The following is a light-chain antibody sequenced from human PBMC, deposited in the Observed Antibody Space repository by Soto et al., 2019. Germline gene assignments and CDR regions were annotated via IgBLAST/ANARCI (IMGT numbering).Light chain of an antibody. V-gene: IGLV2-8*01. CDR1: SSDIGGYDY. CDR3: SSYAGSNKV. Sequence: QSVLTQPPSASGSPGQSVAISCTGTSSDIGGYDYVSWYQQYPGKAPKLMIYEVSKRPSGVPNRFSGSKSGNTASLTVSGLQAEDEAEYYCSSYAGSNKVFGGGTKLTVL. J-gene: IGLJ2*01. CDR2: EVS.